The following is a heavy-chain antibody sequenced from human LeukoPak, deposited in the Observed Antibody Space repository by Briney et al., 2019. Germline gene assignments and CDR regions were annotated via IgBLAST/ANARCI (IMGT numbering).Heavy chain of an antibody. CDR3: ARISAGDAFDI. V-gene: IGHV5-51*01. CDR2: IYPGESDT. J-gene: IGHJ3*02. CDR1: GYSFTSYW. Sequence: GESLKISCKGSGYSFTSYWNGWVRQMPGKGLEWMGIIYPGESDTRFSPSFEGQVTISADKSISTAYLQWSSLKASDTAMYYCARISAGDAFDIWGQGTMVTVSS.